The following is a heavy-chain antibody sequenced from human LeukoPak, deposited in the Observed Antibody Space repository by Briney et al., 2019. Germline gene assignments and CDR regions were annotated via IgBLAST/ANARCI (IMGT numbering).Heavy chain of an antibody. V-gene: IGHV3-9*03. CDR3: AKGLSGSYLDAFDM. D-gene: IGHD1-26*01. CDR2: ISWNNGSK. CDR1: GFTFSSHG. J-gene: IGHJ3*02. Sequence: GGSLRLSCAASGFTFSSHGMNWVRQAPGKGLEWVSGISWNNGSKGYADSVKGRFTISRDNAKNSLYLQMSSLRAEDMALYYCAKGLSGSYLDAFDMWGRGTLVTVSS.